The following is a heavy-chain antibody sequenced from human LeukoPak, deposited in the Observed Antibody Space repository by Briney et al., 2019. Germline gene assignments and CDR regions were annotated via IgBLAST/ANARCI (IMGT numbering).Heavy chain of an antibody. D-gene: IGHD3-22*01. CDR1: GFTFSRYY. Sequence: PGGSLRLSCAASGFTFSRYYMHWVRQAPGKGLVWVSRINSDGSSTTYADSVKGRFTISRDNAKNTLYLQMNSLRAEDTAVYYCARIGYYDSSGYPRAFDIWGQGTMVTVSS. V-gene: IGHV3-74*01. CDR2: INSDGSST. CDR3: ARIGYYDSSGYPRAFDI. J-gene: IGHJ3*02.